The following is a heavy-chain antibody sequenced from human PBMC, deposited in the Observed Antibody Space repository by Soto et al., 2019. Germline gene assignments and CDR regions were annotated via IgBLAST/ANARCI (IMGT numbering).Heavy chain of an antibody. D-gene: IGHD2-15*01. Sequence: QVQLVESAGGLVKPGGSLRLSCAASGFTFSDYYMSWIRQAPGKGLEWVSYISSSGSTIYYADSVKGRFTISRDNAKDAMHQQRDGISDGYTGADYGAGHRGGYWSVGRCYGAYYFDYWGQGTLVTVSS. CDR2: ISSSGSTI. CDR1: GFTFSDYY. V-gene: IGHV3-11*01. J-gene: IGHJ4*02. CDR3: AGHRGGYWSVGRCYGAYYFDY.